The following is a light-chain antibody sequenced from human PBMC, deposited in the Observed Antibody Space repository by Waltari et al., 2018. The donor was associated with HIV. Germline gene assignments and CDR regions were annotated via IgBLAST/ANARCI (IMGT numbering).Light chain of an antibody. CDR1: QSISSW. CDR3: QQYHSYSS. CDR2: KAS. Sequence: DIQMTQSPSTLSASVGDRVTITCRASQSISSWLAWYQQKPGKAPKLLIYKASSLESGVLSRFSGSGSGTEFTLTISSLQPDDFATYYCQQYHSYSSFGQGTKVEIK. V-gene: IGKV1-5*03. J-gene: IGKJ1*01.